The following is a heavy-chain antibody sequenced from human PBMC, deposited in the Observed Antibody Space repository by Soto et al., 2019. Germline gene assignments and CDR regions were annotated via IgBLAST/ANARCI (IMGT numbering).Heavy chain of an antibody. Sequence: LRLSCVASGFTFSRYWMSWVRQAPGKGLERVANIKEDGSEKYYVESVEGRFTISRDNAKNSLYLQMNSLRAEDTAVYYCARDNLDILTGYYYYYGLDVWGQGTTVTVSS. J-gene: IGHJ6*02. CDR2: IKEDGSEK. D-gene: IGHD3-9*01. V-gene: IGHV3-7*01. CDR3: ARDNLDILTGYYYYYGLDV. CDR1: GFTFSRYW.